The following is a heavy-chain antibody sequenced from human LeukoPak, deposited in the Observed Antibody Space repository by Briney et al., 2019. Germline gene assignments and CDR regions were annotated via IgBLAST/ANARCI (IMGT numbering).Heavy chain of an antibody. CDR1: GYSFTSYW. CDR3: ARQTAMGRSGDY. J-gene: IGHJ4*02. Sequence: PGESLKISCKASGYSFTSYWIGWVRQMPGKGLEWMGIIDPSDSETQYTPSFQGQVTISVDKSLTTAYLQWNSLKASDTAMYYCARQTAMGRSGDYWGQGTQVTVSS. V-gene: IGHV5-51*01. D-gene: IGHD5-18*01. CDR2: IDPSDSET.